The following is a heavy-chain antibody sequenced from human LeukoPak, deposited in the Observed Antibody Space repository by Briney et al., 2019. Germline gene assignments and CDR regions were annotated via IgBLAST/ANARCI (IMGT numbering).Heavy chain of an antibody. CDR1: GFSFSSHG. V-gene: IGHV3-23*01. CDR2: IIGGAGST. D-gene: IGHD2-2*01. J-gene: IGHJ4*02. Sequence: GGSLRLSCAASGFSFSSHGMSWVRQAPGKGLEWVSGIIGGAGSTYYADSVKGRFTISRDNSKNTLYLQMNSLRAEDTAVYYCAHGSMYQLDYWGQGTLVTVSS. CDR3: AHGSMYQLDY.